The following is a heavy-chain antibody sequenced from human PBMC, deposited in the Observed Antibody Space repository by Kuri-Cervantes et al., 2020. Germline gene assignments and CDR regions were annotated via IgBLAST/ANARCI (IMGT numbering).Heavy chain of an antibody. CDR3: ARSQPYDSSGYYYDRAFDI. CDR2: IYYSGST. V-gene: IGHV4-61*01. D-gene: IGHD3-22*01. J-gene: IGHJ3*02. CDR1: GGSVSSGSYY. Sequence: ESLKISCTVSGGSVSSGSYYWSWIRQPPGKGLEWIGYIYYSGSTNYNPSLKSRVTISVDTSKNQFSLKLSSVTAADTAVYYCARSQPYDSSGYYYDRAFDIWGQGTMVTVSS.